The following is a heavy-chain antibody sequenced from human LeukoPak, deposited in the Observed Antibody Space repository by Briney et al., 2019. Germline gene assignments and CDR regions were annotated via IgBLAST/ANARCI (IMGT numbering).Heavy chain of an antibody. CDR1: GGSIGSYY. CDR2: IYHSGST. Sequence: SETLSLTCTVSGGSIGSYYWNWIRQPPGKGLEWVGSIYHSGSTYYNPSLKSRVTISVDTSKNQFSLNLSSVTAADTAVYYCARSTYYDFWSGYYNEAPFDYWGQGTLVTVSS. J-gene: IGHJ4*02. V-gene: IGHV4-59*08. CDR3: ARSTYYDFWSGYYNEAPFDY. D-gene: IGHD3-3*01.